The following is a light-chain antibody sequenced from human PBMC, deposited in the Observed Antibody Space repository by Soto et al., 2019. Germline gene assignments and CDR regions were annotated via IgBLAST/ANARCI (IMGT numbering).Light chain of an antibody. CDR1: QTISRY. CDR2: AAS. J-gene: IGKJ1*01. CDR3: QQSYVTPA. V-gene: IGKV1-39*01. Sequence: DIELTQSPSTLSASVGDRVTITCRASQTISRYLNWYQQKPGKAPKLLIYAASSLQSGVPSRLSGSGSGTDFTLTIRSLQPDDFATYYCQQSYVTPAFGQGTKVDIK.